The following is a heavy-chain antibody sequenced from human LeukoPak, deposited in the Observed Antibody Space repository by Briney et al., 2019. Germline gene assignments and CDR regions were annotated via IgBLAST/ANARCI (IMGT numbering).Heavy chain of an antibody. Sequence: PSGTLSLTCAVSGDSVTKSNWWSWVRQPPGKGLEWIGEIYYSGSTYYNPSLKSRVTISVDTSKNQFSLKLSSVTAADTAVYYSARLVGATTSFDYWGQGTLVTVSS. D-gene: IGHD1-26*01. V-gene: IGHV4-4*02. CDR1: GDSVTKSNW. J-gene: IGHJ4*02. CDR3: ARLVGATTSFDY. CDR2: IYYSGST.